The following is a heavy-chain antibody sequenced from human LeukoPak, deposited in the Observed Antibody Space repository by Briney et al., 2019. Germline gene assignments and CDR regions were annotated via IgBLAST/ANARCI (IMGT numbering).Heavy chain of an antibody. CDR1: GFTFSSYS. J-gene: IGHJ4*02. CDR3: VRGSYGAYDY. V-gene: IGHV3-21*01. Sequence: TTGGSLRLSCAASGFTFSSYSMNWVRQAPGKGLEWVSSISSDSSYIYYADAVHGRFTVSRDNAKYSLYLQMNSLRAEDTAVYYCVRGSYGAYDYWGQGSLVTVSS. CDR2: ISSDSSYI. D-gene: IGHD4-17*01.